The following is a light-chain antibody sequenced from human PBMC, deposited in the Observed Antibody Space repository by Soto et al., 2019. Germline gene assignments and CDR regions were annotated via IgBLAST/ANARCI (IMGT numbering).Light chain of an antibody. J-gene: IGKJ5*01. CDR1: QSVRSTY. CDR3: QQYGSSFSIT. V-gene: IGKV3-20*01. CDR2: GAS. Sequence: EIVLTQSPGTLSLSPGERATLSCRASQSVRSTYLAWYQQKPGQAPRLLIHGASSRATGIPDRFSGSGSGTNFTLTNSRLEPEDFAVYYCQQYGSSFSITFGQGTRLEIK.